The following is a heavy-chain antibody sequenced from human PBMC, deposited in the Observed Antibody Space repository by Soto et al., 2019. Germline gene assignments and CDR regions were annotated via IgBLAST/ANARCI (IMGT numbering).Heavy chain of an antibody. J-gene: IGHJ6*02. CDR2: IYYSGST. CDR1: GGSISSGDDY. V-gene: IGHV4-30-4*08. CDR3: ASFTIFGVVKTPVYGMDV. D-gene: IGHD3-3*01. Sequence: PSETLSLTCTVSGGSISSGDDYWSWIRQPPGKGLEWIGYIYYSGSTYYNPSLKSRVTISVDTSKNQFSLKLSSVTAADTAVYYCASFTIFGVVKTPVYGMDVWGQGTTVTVS.